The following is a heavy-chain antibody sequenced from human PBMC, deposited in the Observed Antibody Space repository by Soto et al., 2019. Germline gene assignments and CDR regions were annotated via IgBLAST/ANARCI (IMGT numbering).Heavy chain of an antibody. CDR2: INSDGSST. D-gene: IGHD1-26*01. V-gene: IGHV3-74*01. CDR3: AKGQYSGVAGGLDY. CDR1: GFTFSSYW. J-gene: IGHJ4*02. Sequence: GGSLRLSCAASGFTFSSYWMHWVRQAPGKGLVWVSRINSDGSSTSYADSVKGRFTISRDNSKNTLYLQMNSLRVEDTALYYCAKGQYSGVAGGLDYWGQGTLVTVSS.